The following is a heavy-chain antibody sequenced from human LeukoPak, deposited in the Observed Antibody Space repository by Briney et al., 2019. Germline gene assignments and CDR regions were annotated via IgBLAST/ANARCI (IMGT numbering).Heavy chain of an antibody. CDR2: IYSGGST. D-gene: IGHD3-10*01. CDR1: GFTVSSNY. J-gene: IGHJ6*03. V-gene: IGHV3-53*01. Sequence: GGSLRLSCAASGFTVSSNYMSWVRQAPGKGLEWVSVIYSGGSTYYADSVKGRFTISRDDAKNSLYLQMNSLRAEDTAVYYCARVRRASGSYDFYYYYMDVWGKGTTVTVSS. CDR3: ARVRRASGSYDFYYYYMDV.